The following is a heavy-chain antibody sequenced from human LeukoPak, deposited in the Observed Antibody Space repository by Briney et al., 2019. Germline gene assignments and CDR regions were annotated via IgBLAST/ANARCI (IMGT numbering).Heavy chain of an antibody. CDR2: IIPIFGTA. Sequence: SVKASCKASGGTFSSYAISWVRQAPGQGLEWMGGIIPIFGTANYAQKFQGRVTITADKSTSTAYMELSGLRSDDTAVYYCARGHLDTAMVAWYFDLWGRGTLVTVSS. D-gene: IGHD5-18*01. CDR1: GGTFSSYA. CDR3: ARGHLDTAMVAWYFDL. V-gene: IGHV1-69*06. J-gene: IGHJ2*01.